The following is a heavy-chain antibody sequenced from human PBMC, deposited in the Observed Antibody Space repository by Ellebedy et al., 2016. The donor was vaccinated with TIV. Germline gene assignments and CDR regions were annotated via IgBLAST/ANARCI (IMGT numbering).Heavy chain of an antibody. Sequence: MPSETLSLTCAVSGGSVRSSSYYWTWIRQHPGKGLEWIGYIYSSESLYYNPSLKSRITISVDTSKNQFSLKLSSVTAADTAFYYCARGRGLSAAGDAFDIWGQGTMVTVSS. D-gene: IGHD6-13*01. CDR3: ARGRGLSAAGDAFDI. J-gene: IGHJ3*02. V-gene: IGHV4-31*11. CDR2: IYSSESL. CDR1: GGSVRSSSYY.